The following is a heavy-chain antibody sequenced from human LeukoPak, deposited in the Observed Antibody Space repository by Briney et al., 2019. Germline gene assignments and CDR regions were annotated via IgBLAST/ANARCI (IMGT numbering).Heavy chain of an antibody. J-gene: IGHJ4*02. D-gene: IGHD1-26*01. CDR2: IDPNTGGT. CDR3: ASLYDIVGTTVDY. CDR1: GYTFTNYY. Sequence: ASVKLSCKTSGYTFTNYYIHWVRQAPGQGLEWMGRIDPNTGGTKSAKNFQGRVTMTRDTSISTAYMALSGLRSDDTAVYYCASLYDIVGTTVDYWGQGTLVTVSS. V-gene: IGHV1-2*06.